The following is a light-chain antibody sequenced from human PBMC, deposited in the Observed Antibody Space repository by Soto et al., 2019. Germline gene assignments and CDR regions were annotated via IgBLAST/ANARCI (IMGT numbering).Light chain of an antibody. CDR3: QQYNNWPYT. Sequence: IVMNKSSATLFVVAGERATLSRQASQRVSRHLAWYQQKPGQAPRLLIYGASTRATGIPARFSGSRSGTEFTLTISSLQSEDFAVYYCQQYNNWPYTFGQGTKLEIK. V-gene: IGKV3-15*01. J-gene: IGKJ2*01. CDR1: QRVSRH. CDR2: GAS.